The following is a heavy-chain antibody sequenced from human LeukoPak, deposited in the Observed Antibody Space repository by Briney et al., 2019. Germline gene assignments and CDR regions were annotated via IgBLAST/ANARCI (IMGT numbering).Heavy chain of an antibody. CDR2: ISGSGGGT. CDR3: AKRGVVIRVVLVGFHKEAYYFDS. Sequence: GGSLRLSCAVSGITLSNYGMSWVRQAPGKGLEWVAGISGSGGGTVYADSVKGRFTISRDSPKNTLYLQMNSLRAEDTAVYFCAKRGVVIRVVLVGFHKEAYYFDSWGQGALVTVSS. V-gene: IGHV3-23*01. D-gene: IGHD3-10*01. J-gene: IGHJ4*02. CDR1: GITLSNYG.